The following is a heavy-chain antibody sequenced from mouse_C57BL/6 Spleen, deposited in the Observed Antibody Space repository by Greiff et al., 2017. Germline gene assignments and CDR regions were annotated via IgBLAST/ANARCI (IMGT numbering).Heavy chain of an antibody. J-gene: IGHJ2*01. Sequence: QVQLQQPGAELVMPGASVKLSCKASGYTFTSYWMHWVKQRPGHGLEWIGEIDPSGSYTNYNQKFKGKSTLTADKSSSTAYMQLSSLTSEDSAVYYGARYDARVVAAFDYWGQGTTLTVSS. CDR2: IDPSGSYT. D-gene: IGHD1-1*01. V-gene: IGHV1-69*01. CDR1: GYTFTSYW. CDR3: ARYDARVVAAFDY.